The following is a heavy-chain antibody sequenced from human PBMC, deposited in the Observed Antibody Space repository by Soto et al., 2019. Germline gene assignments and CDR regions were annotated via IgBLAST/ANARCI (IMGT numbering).Heavy chain of an antibody. D-gene: IGHD5-18*01. CDR1: GFTFSSYW. Sequence: EVQLVESGGGLVQPGGSLRLSCAASGFTFSSYWMHWVRQVPGKGLVWVARIKADRSSTNDADSVKGRFTISRDNAQNTLFLQINSLTAEDTAVYYCARGINGYYAFDVWGQGTMVTVSS. J-gene: IGHJ3*01. CDR3: ARGINGYYAFDV. CDR2: IKADRSST. V-gene: IGHV3-74*01.